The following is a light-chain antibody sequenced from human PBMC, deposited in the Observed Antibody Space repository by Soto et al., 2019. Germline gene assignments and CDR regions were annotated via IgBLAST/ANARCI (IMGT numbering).Light chain of an antibody. Sequence: QSVLTQPPSASGTPGQRVTISCSGSSSNIGTNTVNWYQHLPGSAPKRLIYRNNQRPSGVPDRFSGSKSGTSASLAISGLQPDDEADYYCEAWDGSLNVVLFGGGTKLTVL. V-gene: IGLV1-44*01. CDR3: EAWDGSLNVVL. CDR1: SSNIGTNT. J-gene: IGLJ2*01. CDR2: RNN.